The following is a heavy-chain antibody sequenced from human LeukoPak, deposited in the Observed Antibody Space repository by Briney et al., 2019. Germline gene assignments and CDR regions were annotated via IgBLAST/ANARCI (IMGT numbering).Heavy chain of an antibody. V-gene: IGHV3-30-3*01. CDR3: ARALPLYCSSTSCYGSRFDS. CDR2: ISYDGSNK. J-gene: IGHJ5*01. D-gene: IGHD2-2*01. CDR1: GFTFSSYA. Sequence: LTGGSLRLSCAASGFTFSSYAMHWVRQAPGKGLEWVAVISYDGSNKYYADSVKGRFTISRDNSKNTLYLQMNSLRSEDTAVYYCARALPLYCSSTSCYGSRFDSWGQGTLVTVSS.